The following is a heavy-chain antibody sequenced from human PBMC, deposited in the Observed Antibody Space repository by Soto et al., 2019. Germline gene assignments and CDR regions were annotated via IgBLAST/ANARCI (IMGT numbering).Heavy chain of an antibody. V-gene: IGHV3-30-3*01. CDR3: AGADVRYFQH. CDR1: GFTFSSYA. CDR2: ISYDGSNK. J-gene: IGHJ1*01. Sequence: SGGTLRVSCAASGFTFSSYAMHWVRQAPGKGLEWVAVISYDGSNKYYADSVKGRFTISRDNSKNTLYLQMNSLRAEDTAVYYCAGADVRYFQHWGQGILVTVSS.